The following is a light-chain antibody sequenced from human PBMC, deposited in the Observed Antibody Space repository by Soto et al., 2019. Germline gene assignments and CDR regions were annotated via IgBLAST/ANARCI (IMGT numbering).Light chain of an antibody. CDR2: SNI. J-gene: IGLJ2*01. Sequence: QLVLTQPPSASGTPGQRVTISCSGSSSNIGGNTVSWYQQLPGTAPKLLIYSNIQRPSGVPDRFSGSKSGTSASLAISGLQSEDEADYYCAAWDDSLTGPVFGGGTKLTVL. CDR3: AAWDDSLTGPV. V-gene: IGLV1-44*01. CDR1: SSNIGGNT.